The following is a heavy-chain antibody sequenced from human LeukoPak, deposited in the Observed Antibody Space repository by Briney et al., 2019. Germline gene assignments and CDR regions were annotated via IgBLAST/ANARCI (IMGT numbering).Heavy chain of an antibody. CDR3: ARGGGFWSGYFAY. CDR1: GYTFTGYY. J-gene: IGHJ4*02. D-gene: IGHD3-3*01. CDR2: INPNSGGT. V-gene: IGHV1-2*02. Sequence: GASVKVSCKASGYTFTGYYMHWVRQAPGQGLEWMGWINPNSGGTNYAQKFQGRVTMTRDTSISTAYMEVSRLRSEDTAVYYCARGGGFWSGYFAYWGQGTLVTVSS.